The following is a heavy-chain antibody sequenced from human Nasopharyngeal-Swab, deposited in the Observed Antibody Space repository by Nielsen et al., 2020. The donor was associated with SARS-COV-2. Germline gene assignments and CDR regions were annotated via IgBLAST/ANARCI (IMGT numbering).Heavy chain of an antibody. CDR1: GFSLSTRGVG. J-gene: IGHJ4*02. Sequence: SGPTVVKPTQIFTLPCTFSGFSLSTRGVGGVGIGPPSGKALEWLALIYWDDDKRYSPSLKSRLTITKDTSKNQVVLTMTNMDPVDTATYYCARQGDYDILTGYGYWGQGTLVTVSS. CDR2: IYWDDDK. D-gene: IGHD3-9*01. CDR3: ARQGDYDILTGYGY. V-gene: IGHV2-5*02.